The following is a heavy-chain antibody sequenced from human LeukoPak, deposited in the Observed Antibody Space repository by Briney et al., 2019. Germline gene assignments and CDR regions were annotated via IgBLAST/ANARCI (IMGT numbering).Heavy chain of an antibody. CDR3: ARDPQYYYDSSGYFSY. CDR2: IWYDGGNK. Sequence: GRSLRLSCAASGFTFSSYGMHWVRQAPGKGLEWVAVIWYDGGNKYYADSVKGRFTISRDNSKNTLYLQMNSLRAEDTAVYYCARDPQYYYDSSGYFSYWGQGTLVTVSS. V-gene: IGHV3-33*01. D-gene: IGHD3-22*01. CDR1: GFTFSSYG. J-gene: IGHJ4*02.